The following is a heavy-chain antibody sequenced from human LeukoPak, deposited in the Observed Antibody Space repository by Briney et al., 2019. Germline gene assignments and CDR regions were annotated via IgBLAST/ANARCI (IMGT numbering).Heavy chain of an antibody. D-gene: IGHD3-16*02. J-gene: IGHJ6*03. Sequence: SETLSLTCTVSGGSIGTYYWSWIRQSPGKGLEWIGYIYVTGSRYNPYLQSRVTISVDRSRNQFFLKMSSVTAADTAVYYCARHIGGGIEDMDVWGKGTKVIVSS. CDR2: IYVTGS. CDR3: ARHIGGGIEDMDV. V-gene: IGHV4-59*08. CDR1: GGSIGTYY.